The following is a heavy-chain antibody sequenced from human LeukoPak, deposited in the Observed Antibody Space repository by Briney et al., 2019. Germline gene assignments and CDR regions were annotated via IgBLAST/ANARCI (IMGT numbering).Heavy chain of an antibody. CDR3: ASILRSSSGYYFDY. Sequence: GGSLRLSCAASGFTFSSYGMHWVRQAPGKGLEWVAVIWYDGSNKYYADSVRGKFTISRDNSKNTLYLQMNSLRAEDTAVYYCASILRSSSGYYFDYWGQGTLVTVSS. V-gene: IGHV3-33*01. CDR2: IWYDGSNK. CDR1: GFTFSSYG. J-gene: IGHJ4*02. D-gene: IGHD3-10*01.